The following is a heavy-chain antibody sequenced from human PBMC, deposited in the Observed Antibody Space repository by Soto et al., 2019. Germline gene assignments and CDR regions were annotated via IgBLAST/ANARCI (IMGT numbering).Heavy chain of an antibody. CDR1: GFTFSSYS. CDR3: ARERSGATGGISVYGMDV. Sequence: GSLRLSCAASGFTFSSYSMNWVRQAPGKGLEWVSSISSSSSYIYYADSVKGRFTISRDNAKNSLYLQMNSLRAEDTAVYYCARERSGATGGISVYGMDVWGQGTTVTVS. CDR2: ISSSSSYI. D-gene: IGHD1-26*01. V-gene: IGHV3-21*01. J-gene: IGHJ6*02.